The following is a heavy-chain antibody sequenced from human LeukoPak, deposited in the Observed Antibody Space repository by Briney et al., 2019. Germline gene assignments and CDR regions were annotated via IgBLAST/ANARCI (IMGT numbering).Heavy chain of an antibody. CDR2: INPNSGGT. J-gene: IGHJ2*01. V-gene: IGHV1-2*02. D-gene: IGHD5-18*01. CDR3: ARDGYSYGYTDWYFDL. CDR1: GYIFTGYY. Sequence: ASVKVSCKASGYIFTGYYMHWVRQAPGHGLEWMGWINPNSGGTNYAQKFQGRVTMTRDTSISTAYMELSRLRSDDTAVYYCARDGYSYGYTDWYFDLWGRGTLATVSS.